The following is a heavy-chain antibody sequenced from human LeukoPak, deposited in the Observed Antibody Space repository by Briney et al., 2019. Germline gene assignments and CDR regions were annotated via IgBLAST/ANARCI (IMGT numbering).Heavy chain of an antibody. CDR3: ARVYKLENYFDY. V-gene: IGHV1-2*06. Sequence: ASVKVSCKASGYTFTRSSMHWVRQAPGQGLEWMGRINPNSGGTNYAQKFQGRVTMTRDTSISTAYMELSRLRSDDTAVYYCARVYKLENYFDYWGQGTLVTVSS. J-gene: IGHJ4*02. CDR2: INPNSGGT. D-gene: IGHD3-10*01. CDR1: GYTFTRSS.